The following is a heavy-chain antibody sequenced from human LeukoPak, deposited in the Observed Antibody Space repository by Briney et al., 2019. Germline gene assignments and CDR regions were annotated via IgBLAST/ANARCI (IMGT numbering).Heavy chain of an antibody. Sequence: ASVKVSCKASGYIFTSYAMNWVRQAPGQGLEWMGWINTNTGNPTYAQGFTGRFVFSLDTSVSTAYLQISSLKAEDTAVYYCARDHPDCSTTSCYRSYYYYMDVWGKGTTVTVSS. CDR1: GYIFTSYA. D-gene: IGHD2-2*01. CDR3: ARDHPDCSTTSCYRSYYYYMDV. J-gene: IGHJ6*03. V-gene: IGHV7-4-1*02. CDR2: INTNTGNP.